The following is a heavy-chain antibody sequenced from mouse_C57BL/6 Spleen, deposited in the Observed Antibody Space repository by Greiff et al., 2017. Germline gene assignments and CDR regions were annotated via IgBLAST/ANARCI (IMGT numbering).Heavy chain of an antibody. D-gene: IGHD1-1*01. CDR2: IYPGDGDT. V-gene: IGHV1-82*01. Sequence: VQLQQSGPELVKPGASVKISCKASGYAFSSSWMNWVKQRPGTGLEWIGRIYPGDGDTNYNGKFKGKATLTADKSSSTAYMQLSSLTSEDSAVYFCARNCYGGDYWGQGTTLTVSS. J-gene: IGHJ2*01. CDR1: GYAFSSSW. CDR3: ARNCYGGDY.